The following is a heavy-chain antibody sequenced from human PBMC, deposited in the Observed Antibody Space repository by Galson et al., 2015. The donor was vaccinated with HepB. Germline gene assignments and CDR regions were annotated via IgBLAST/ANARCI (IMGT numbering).Heavy chain of an antibody. V-gene: IGHV6-1*01. CDR2: TYYRSKWYY. CDR3: ARNVYYDTSGYYYKPGWVDP. D-gene: IGHD3-22*01. Sequence: CAISGDSVSSNSAAWNWIRQSPSRGLEWLGRTYYRSKWYYDYAVSVRGRITINPDISRNRFSLQLYSVTPEDTAVYYCARNVYYDTSGYYYKPGWVDPWGQGTLVTVSS. CDR1: GDSVSSNSAA. J-gene: IGHJ5*02.